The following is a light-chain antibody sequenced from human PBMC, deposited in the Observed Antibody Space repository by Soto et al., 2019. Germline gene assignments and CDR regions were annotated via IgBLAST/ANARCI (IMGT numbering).Light chain of an antibody. CDR1: QGIRNE. CDR2: AAS. CDR3: LQDFDYPRT. J-gene: IGKJ1*01. Sequence: ATQMTQSPSSLSASVGDTVTITCRASQGIRNELAWYQQAPGKAPKLMIYAASSVQSGVPSRFSGSASDTDFILTISSLQPEDFATYYCLQDFDYPRTFGQGTKVEI. V-gene: IGKV1-6*01.